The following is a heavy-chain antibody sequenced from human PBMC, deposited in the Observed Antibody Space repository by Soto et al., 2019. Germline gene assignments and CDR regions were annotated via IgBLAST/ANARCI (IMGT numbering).Heavy chain of an antibody. CDR1: GYGFTSYW. D-gene: IGHD3-22*01. Sequence: PGESLKISCKGSGYGFTSYWIGWVRQMPGKGLEWMGIIYPRDSDTRYSPSFQGQVTISADKSISTAYPQWNSLKASDTAMYYCATGFYYDSSAYFGASEFWGQGTMVTVAS. CDR3: ATGFYYDSSAYFGASEF. CDR2: IYPRDSDT. V-gene: IGHV5-51*01. J-gene: IGHJ3*01.